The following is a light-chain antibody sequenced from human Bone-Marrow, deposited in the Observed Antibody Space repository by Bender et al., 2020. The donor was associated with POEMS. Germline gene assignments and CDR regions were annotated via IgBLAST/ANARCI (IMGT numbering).Light chain of an antibody. CDR1: SSDLGPYYL. J-gene: IGLJ2*01. CDR3: SSYTTSSTVA. Sequence: QSVLTQPPSVSGSPGQSITISCTGTSSDLGPYYLVSWYQQHPDKAPKVMIYEVNKRPSGVSDRFSGSKSANTASLTISGLQAEDEADYYCSSYTTSSTVAFGGGTKVTVL. CDR2: EVN. V-gene: IGLV2-14*02.